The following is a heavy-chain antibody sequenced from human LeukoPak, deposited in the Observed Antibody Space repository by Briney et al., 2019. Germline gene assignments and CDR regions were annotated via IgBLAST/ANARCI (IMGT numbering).Heavy chain of an antibody. CDR3: ARETYYYHSSGYYTAFDI. CDR2: ISSNGGST. V-gene: IGHV3-64*01. Sequence: GGSLRLSCAASGFTFSNFAMHWVRQAPGKGLEYVSVISSNGGSTYYANSVKGRFTISRDNSKNTLYLQMGSLRAEDMAVYYCARETYYYHSSGYYTAFDIWGQGTMVTVSS. CDR1: GFTFSNFA. D-gene: IGHD3-22*01. J-gene: IGHJ3*02.